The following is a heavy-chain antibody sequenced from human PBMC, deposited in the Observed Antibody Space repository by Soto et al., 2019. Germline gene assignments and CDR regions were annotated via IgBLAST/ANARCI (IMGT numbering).Heavy chain of an antibody. CDR1: GFSLSTSGVG. V-gene: IGHV2-5*02. CDR3: AHSPYDYIWGSYRHYFDY. D-gene: IGHD3-16*02. CDR2: IYWDDDK. Sequence: SGPTLVNPTQTLTLTCTFSGFSLSTSGVGVGWIRQPPGKALEWLALIYWDDDKRYSPSLKSRLTITKDTSKNQVVLTMTNMDPLDTATYYCAHSPYDYIWGSYRHYFDYWGQGTLVTVSS. J-gene: IGHJ4*02.